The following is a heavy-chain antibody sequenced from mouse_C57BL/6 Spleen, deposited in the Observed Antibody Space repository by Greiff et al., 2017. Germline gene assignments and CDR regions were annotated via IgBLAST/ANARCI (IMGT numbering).Heavy chain of an antibody. CDR3: ANAYFYFDV. V-gene: IGHV3-6*01. CDR1: GYSITSGYY. J-gene: IGHJ1*03. CDR2: ISYDGSN. Sequence: VQLKESGPGLVKPSQSLSLTCSVTGYSITSGYYWNWIRQFPGNKLEWMGYISYDGSNNYNPSLKNRISITRDTSKNQFFLKLNSVTTEDTATYYCANAYFYFDVWGTGTTVTVSS.